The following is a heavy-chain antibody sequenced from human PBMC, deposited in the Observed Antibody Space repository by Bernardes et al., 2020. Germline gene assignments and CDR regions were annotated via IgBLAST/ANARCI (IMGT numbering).Heavy chain of an antibody. CDR1: GYSFTIYG. Sequence: ASVKVFCKASGYSFTIYGISWVRQAPGQGLEWMGWVNTYNGNTNNAQKFQGRVTMTTDTSTSTAYMELRSLRSDDTAVYYCARDLEQQLVRVGHGMDVWGKGTTVTGSS. CDR2: VNTYNGNT. D-gene: IGHD6-13*01. V-gene: IGHV1-18*01. CDR3: ARDLEQQLVRVGHGMDV. J-gene: IGHJ6*04.